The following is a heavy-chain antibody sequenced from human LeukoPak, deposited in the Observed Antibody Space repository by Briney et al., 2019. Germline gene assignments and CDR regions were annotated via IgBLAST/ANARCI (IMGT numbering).Heavy chain of an antibody. V-gene: IGHV3-30*03. CDR2: ISYDGSNK. CDR1: GFTFSSYG. D-gene: IGHD5-18*01. J-gene: IGHJ4*02. Sequence: GGSLRLSCAASGFTFSSYGMQWVRQAPGKGLEWVAVISYDGSNKYYADSVKGRFTISRDNSKNTLYLQMNSLRAEDTAVYYCARRYSYVRHWGQGTLVTVSS. CDR3: ARRYSYVRH.